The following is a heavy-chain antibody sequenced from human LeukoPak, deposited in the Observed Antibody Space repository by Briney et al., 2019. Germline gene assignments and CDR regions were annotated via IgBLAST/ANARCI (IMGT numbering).Heavy chain of an antibody. CDR3: ASERIEMATTNSFDY. V-gene: IGHV3-33*01. D-gene: IGHD5-24*01. CDR1: GFTFSSYG. J-gene: IGHJ4*02. Sequence: PGRSLRLSCAASGFTFSSYGMHWVRQAPGKGLEWVAVIWYDGSNKYYADSVKGRFTISRDNSKNTLYLQMNSLRAEDTAVYYCASERIEMATTNSFDYWGQGTLVTVSS. CDR2: IWYDGSNK.